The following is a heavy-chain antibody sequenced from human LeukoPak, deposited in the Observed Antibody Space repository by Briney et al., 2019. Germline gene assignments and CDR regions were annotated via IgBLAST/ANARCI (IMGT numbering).Heavy chain of an antibody. CDR2: IIPNSGGT. CDR3: ARDFEVVTAIPWYFDY. D-gene: IGHD2-21*02. Sequence: GASVKVSCKASGYTFTGYYMHWVRQAPGQGLEWMGWIIPNSGGTNYAQKFQGRVTMTRDTSISTAYMELRRLRSDDTAVYYCARDFEVVTAIPWYFDYWGQRTLVTVSS. V-gene: IGHV1-2*02. CDR1: GYTFTGYY. J-gene: IGHJ4*02.